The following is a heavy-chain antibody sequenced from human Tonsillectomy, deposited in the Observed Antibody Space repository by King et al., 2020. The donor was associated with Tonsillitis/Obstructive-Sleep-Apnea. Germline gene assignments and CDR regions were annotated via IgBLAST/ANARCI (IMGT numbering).Heavy chain of an antibody. CDR3: ARLGFCYSNRCLPDS. Sequence: VQLQESGPGLVKPSETLSLTCTVTGGSISSYYWTWIRQPPGKGLEWVGHIHYSGSTTYNPSPKSRATISEDTSKSQFSLRLSSVTAADTAMYYCARLGFCYSNRCLPDSWGQGTLVTVAS. V-gene: IGHV4-59*01. D-gene: IGHD2-2*01. J-gene: IGHJ4*02. CDR2: IHYSGST. CDR1: GGSISSYY.